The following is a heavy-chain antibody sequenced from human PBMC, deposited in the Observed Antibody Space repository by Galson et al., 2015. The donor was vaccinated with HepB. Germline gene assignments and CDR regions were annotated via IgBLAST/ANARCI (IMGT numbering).Heavy chain of an antibody. CDR1: GFTFSSYA. D-gene: IGHD3-10*01. CDR2: ISYDRSNK. Sequence: SLRLSCAASGFTFSSYAMHWVRQAPGKGLEWVAVISYDRSNKYYADSVKGRFTISRDNSKNTLYLQMNSLRAEDTAVYYCAVTMVRGVIEGSYFDYWGQGTLVTVSS. CDR3: AVTMVRGVIEGSYFDY. V-gene: IGHV3-30*04. J-gene: IGHJ4*02.